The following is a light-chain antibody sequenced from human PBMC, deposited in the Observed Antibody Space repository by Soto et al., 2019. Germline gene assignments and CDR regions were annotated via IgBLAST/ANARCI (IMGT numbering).Light chain of an antibody. J-gene: IGLJ3*02. V-gene: IGLV2-14*01. CDR3: SSYTTTTRL. CDR2: EVS. CDR1: SSDIGSNNY. Sequence: QSALTQPASVSGSPGQSITISCTGTSSDIGSNNYVSWYRQHPGKAPKLMIYEVSNRPSGVSNHFSGSKSGNTASLTISGLQAEDEAVYYCSSYTTTTRLFGGGTKLTVL.